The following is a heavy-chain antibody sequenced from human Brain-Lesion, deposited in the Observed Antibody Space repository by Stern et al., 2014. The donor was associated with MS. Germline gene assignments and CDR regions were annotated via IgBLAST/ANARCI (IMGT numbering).Heavy chain of an antibody. Sequence: VQLVESGAEVKKPGASVKVSCKASGYTFTGYYMHWGRQAPGQGLEWMGWINPKSGGKNYAQKFQGWVTMTRDTSINTAYMELSRLRSDDTAVYYCATYYYDSTGYNDFWGQGTLVTVSS. J-gene: IGHJ4*02. CDR2: INPKSGGK. CDR3: ATYYYDSTGYNDF. D-gene: IGHD3-22*01. CDR1: GYTFTGYY. V-gene: IGHV1-2*04.